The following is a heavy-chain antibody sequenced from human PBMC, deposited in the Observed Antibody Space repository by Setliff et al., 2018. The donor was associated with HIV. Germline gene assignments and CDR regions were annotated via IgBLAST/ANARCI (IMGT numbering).Heavy chain of an antibody. J-gene: IGHJ4*02. CDR3: AREVRDGYKYYFDY. V-gene: IGHV4-61*02. Sequence: PSETLSLTCTVSGGSISSGSYYWSWIRQPAGKGLEWIGRIYTSGSTNYNPSLKSRVSISVDTSKNQFSLKLSSVTAADTAVYYCAREVRDGYKYYFDYWGQGTLVTSPQ. D-gene: IGHD5-12*01. CDR1: GGSISSGSYY. CDR2: IYTSGST.